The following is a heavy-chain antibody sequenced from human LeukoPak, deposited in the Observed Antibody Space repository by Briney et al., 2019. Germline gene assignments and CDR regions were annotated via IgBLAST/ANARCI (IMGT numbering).Heavy chain of an antibody. V-gene: IGHV3-7*01. CDR2: IKQDGSEK. CDR1: GFTFSSYW. D-gene: IGHD2-15*01. J-gene: IGHJ5*02. CDR3: AKDFGWYPGWFDP. Sequence: PGGSLRLSCAASGFTFSSYWMSWVRQAPGKGLEWVANIKQDGSEKYYVDSVKGRFTISRDNAKNSLYLQMNSLRAEDTAVYYCAKDFGWYPGWFDPWGQGTLVSVSS.